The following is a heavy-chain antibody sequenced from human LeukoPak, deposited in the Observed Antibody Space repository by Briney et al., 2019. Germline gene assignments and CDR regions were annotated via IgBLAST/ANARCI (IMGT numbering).Heavy chain of an antibody. CDR2: IYHSGST. V-gene: IGHV4-39*07. D-gene: IGHD2-15*01. CDR3: ARVGGGFVMDV. Sequence: SETLSLTCTVSGGSISSDSYYWGWIRQPPGKGLEWIGSIYHSGSTYYNPSLKSRVTISVDTSKDQFSLKLSSVTAADTAVYYCARVGGGFVMDVWGKGTTVTVSS. CDR1: GGSISSDSYY. J-gene: IGHJ6*04.